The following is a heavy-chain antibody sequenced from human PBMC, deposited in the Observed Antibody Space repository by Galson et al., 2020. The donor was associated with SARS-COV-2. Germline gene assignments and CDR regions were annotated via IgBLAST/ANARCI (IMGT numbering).Heavy chain of an antibody. CDR2: ISAYNGNT. D-gene: IGHD2-2*01. CDR3: ARGIVVVPAATQIYYYYYGMDV. V-gene: IGHV1-18*01. CDR1: GYTFTSYG. Sequence: ASVKVSCKASGYTFTSYGISWVRQAPGQGLEWMGWISAYNGNTNYAQKLQGRVTMTTDTSTSTAYMELRSLRSDDTAVYYCARGIVVVPAATQIYYYYYGMDVWGQGTTVTVSS. J-gene: IGHJ6*02.